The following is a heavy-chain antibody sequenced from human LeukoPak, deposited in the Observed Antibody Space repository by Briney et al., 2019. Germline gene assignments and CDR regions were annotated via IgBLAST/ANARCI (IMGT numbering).Heavy chain of an antibody. V-gene: IGHV3-43*02. CDR1: GITFSSYA. CDR3: AKDSIAAAGPSFDY. D-gene: IGHD6-13*01. Sequence: GGSLRLSCAASGITFSSYAMNWVRQAPGKGLEWVSLISGDGGSTYYADSVKGRFTISRDNSKNSLYLQMNSLRTEDTALYYCAKDSIAAAGPSFDYWGQGTLVTVSS. J-gene: IGHJ4*02. CDR2: ISGDGGST.